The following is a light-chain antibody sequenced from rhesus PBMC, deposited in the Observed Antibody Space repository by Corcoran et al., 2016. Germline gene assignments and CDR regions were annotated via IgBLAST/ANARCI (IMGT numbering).Light chain of an antibody. CDR1: QGLSTW. CDR2: KAS. CDR3: QQYASAPLS. Sequence: DIQMTQSPSSLSASVGDRVTITCRASQGLSTWLAWYQQKPGKAPNLLIYKASSLQSGVPSRFSGSGSGTDVTLTINSLQPEDSATYYCQQYASAPLSFGGGTKLEIK. V-gene: IGKV1-21*01. J-gene: IGKJ4*01.